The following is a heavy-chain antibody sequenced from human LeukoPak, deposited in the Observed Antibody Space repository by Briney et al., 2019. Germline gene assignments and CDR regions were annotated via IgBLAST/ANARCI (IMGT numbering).Heavy chain of an antibody. Sequence: GGSLRLSCAASGVTFSNYGMHWVRQAPGKGLEWVALIWYDGNNKYYVDSVKGRFTVSRDNSKNTLYLQMNSLRAEDTAVYYCARDLAAGEHFYFDLWGRGALVTVSS. V-gene: IGHV3-33*01. D-gene: IGHD7-27*01. CDR3: ARDLAAGEHFYFDL. CDR2: IWYDGNNK. CDR1: GVTFSNYG. J-gene: IGHJ2*01.